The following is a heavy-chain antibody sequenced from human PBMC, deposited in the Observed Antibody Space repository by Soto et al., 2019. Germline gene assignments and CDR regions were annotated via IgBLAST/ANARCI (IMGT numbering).Heavy chain of an antibody. V-gene: IGHV3-23*01. CDR2: ISGSGGST. Sequence: EVQLLESGGGLVQPGGSLRLSCAASGVTFSSYAMSWVRQAPGKGLEWVSAISGSGGSTLYADSVKGRFTISRDNSMNTLYLQLNSLVAEDTAVYYCAKVSGYYYYYYMDVWAKGTTVTVSS. D-gene: IGHD3-10*01. J-gene: IGHJ6*03. CDR3: AKVSGYYYYYYMDV. CDR1: GVTFSSYA.